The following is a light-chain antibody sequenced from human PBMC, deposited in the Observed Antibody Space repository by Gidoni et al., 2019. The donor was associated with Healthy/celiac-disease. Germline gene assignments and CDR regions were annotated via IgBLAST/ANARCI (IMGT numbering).Light chain of an antibody. V-gene: IGKV1-39*01. Sequence: DIQMTQSPSSLSASVGDRVTITCRASQSISNYLNWYQQKPRKAPKLLIYGASSLQSGVPSRFSGSGSGTDFTLTISSLQPEDFATYYCQQSYSTPRTFGQXTKVEIK. CDR2: GAS. J-gene: IGKJ1*01. CDR1: QSISNY. CDR3: QQSYSTPRT.